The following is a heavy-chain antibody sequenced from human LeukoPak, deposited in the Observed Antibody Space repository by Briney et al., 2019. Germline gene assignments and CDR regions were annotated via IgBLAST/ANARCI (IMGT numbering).Heavy chain of an antibody. Sequence: SETLSLTCTVSGGSINGYYWSWIRQPAGKGLEWIGGIYNSESINYNPSLKSRVTMSIDTSKNQFSLKLNSVTAANTAVYYCARDRSSSYTRDWFDPWGQGALVTVSS. D-gene: IGHD6-13*01. CDR1: GGSINGYY. CDR2: IYNSESI. CDR3: ARDRSSSYTRDWFDP. V-gene: IGHV4-4*07. J-gene: IGHJ5*02.